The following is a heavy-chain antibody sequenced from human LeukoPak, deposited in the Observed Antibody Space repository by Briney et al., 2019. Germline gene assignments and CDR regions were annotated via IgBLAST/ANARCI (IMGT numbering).Heavy chain of an antibody. CDR1: GFTFSSYS. V-gene: IGHV3-21*01. CDR3: ARAGSSSYYFDY. CDR2: ISSSSSYI. Sequence: GGCLRLSCAASGFTFSSYSMNWVRQAPGKGLEWVSSISSSSSYIYYADSVKGRFTISRDNAKNSLYLQMNSLRAEDTAVYYCARAGSSSYYFDYWGQGTLVTVSS. J-gene: IGHJ4*02. D-gene: IGHD6-6*01.